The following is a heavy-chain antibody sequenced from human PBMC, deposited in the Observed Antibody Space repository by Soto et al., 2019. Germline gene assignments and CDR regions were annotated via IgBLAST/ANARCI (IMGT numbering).Heavy chain of an antibody. J-gene: IGHJ6*03. D-gene: IGHD3-10*01. V-gene: IGHV3-74*01. CDR3: ARGAGGYYYVDV. CDR2: IKGDESTT. Sequence: EVQLVESGGGLVQPGGSLRLSCVASGFPFSSYWMHWVRQVPGKGLVWVSRIKGDESTTNYGDSVKGRFTISRDNARNTLYLQMDSLRADDTGLYYCARGAGGYYYVDVWGKGTTVIVSS. CDR1: GFPFSSYW.